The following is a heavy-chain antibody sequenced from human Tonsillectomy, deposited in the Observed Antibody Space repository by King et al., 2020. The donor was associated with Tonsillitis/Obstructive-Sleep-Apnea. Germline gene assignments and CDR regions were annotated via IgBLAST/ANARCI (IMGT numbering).Heavy chain of an antibody. D-gene: IGHD2-15*01. V-gene: IGHV5-51*01. Sequence: VQLVESGAEVKKPGESLKISCKGSGYSFTSYWIGWVRQMPGKGLQLMGIIYPGDSDTRYSPSFQGQVTISADKSISTAYLQWSSLKASDTAIYYCARLGYCSGGGCRNYYYYYMDVWGKGTTVTVSS. J-gene: IGHJ6*03. CDR1: GYSFTSYW. CDR2: IYPGDSDT. CDR3: ARLGYCSGGGCRNYYYYYMDV.